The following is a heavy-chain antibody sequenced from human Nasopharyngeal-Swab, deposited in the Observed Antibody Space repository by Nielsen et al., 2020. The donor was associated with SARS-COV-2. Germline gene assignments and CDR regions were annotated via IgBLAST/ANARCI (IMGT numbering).Heavy chain of an antibody. CDR2: ISSSSSTI. Sequence: WIRQPPEKGLEWVSYISSSSSTIYYADSVKGRFTISRDNAKNSLYLQMNSLRDEDTAVYYCASPSSPGGYWGQGTLVTVSS. V-gene: IGHV3-48*02. J-gene: IGHJ4*02. D-gene: IGHD6-6*01. CDR3: ASPSSPGGY.